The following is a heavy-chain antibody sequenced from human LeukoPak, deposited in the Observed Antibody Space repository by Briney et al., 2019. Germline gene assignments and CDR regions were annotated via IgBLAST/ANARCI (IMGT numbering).Heavy chain of an antibody. Sequence: SGGSLRLSCAVSGFTFSSFGMHWVRQAPGRGLGWVAFIRYVGSNKYYGGSVKGRFTISRDNSKNTLYLEMNSLRAEGTAVYYCAKDGFSGGSCYSKTSFDYWGQGTLVTVSS. CDR3: AKDGFSGGSCYSKTSFDY. D-gene: IGHD2-15*01. CDR1: GFTFSSFG. V-gene: IGHV3-30*02. CDR2: IRYVGSNK. J-gene: IGHJ4*02.